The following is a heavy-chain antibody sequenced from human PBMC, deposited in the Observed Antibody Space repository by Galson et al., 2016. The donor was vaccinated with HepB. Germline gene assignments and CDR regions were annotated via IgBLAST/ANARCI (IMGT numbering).Heavy chain of an antibody. CDR1: GFPFSTYG. CDR3: ARYYDSSGYCSQHCGMDV. V-gene: IGHV3-48*02. J-gene: IGHJ6*02. Sequence: SLRLSCAASGFPFSTYGMNWVRQAPGKGLEWLLYISGSSSNIYYADSVKGRFTISRDNDKNSLHLQMNSLRDEDTDVYYCARYYDSSGYCSQHCGMDVWGQGTTVTVS. D-gene: IGHD3-22*01. CDR2: ISGSSSNI.